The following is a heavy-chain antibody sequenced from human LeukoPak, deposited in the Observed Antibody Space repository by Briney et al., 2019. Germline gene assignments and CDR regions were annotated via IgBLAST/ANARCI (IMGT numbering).Heavy chain of an antibody. D-gene: IGHD1-14*01. CDR3: ARRPGN. Sequence: GGSLRLSCAASGFTFNKYGIHWVRQAPGKGLEWVSLIYSGGAIRYADSVKGRYTISRDSSKNTLFLQMNDLTVEDTARYYCARRPGNWGQGILVTVSS. V-gene: IGHV3-53*01. CDR2: IYSGGAI. J-gene: IGHJ4*02. CDR1: GFTFNKYG.